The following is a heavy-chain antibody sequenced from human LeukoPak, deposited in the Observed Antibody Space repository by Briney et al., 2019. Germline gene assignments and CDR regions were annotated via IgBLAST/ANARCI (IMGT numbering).Heavy chain of an antibody. J-gene: IGHJ5*02. D-gene: IGHD4-23*01. CDR2: ISSSSSYI. CDR3: ARSDDYGGISWFDP. CDR1: GFTFSSYS. V-gene: IGHV3-21*01. Sequence: GGSLRLSCAASGFTFSSYSMNWVRQAPGKGLEWVSSISSSSSYIYYADSVKGRSTISRDNAKNSLYLQMNSLRAEDTAVYYCARSDDYGGISWFDPWGQGTLVTVSS.